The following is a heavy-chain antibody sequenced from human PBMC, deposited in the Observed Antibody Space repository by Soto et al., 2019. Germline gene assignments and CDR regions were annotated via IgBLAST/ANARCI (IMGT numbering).Heavy chain of an antibody. D-gene: IGHD3-9*01. CDR3: ARRNYDILTGYYTDDY. CDR2: IYYSGST. CDR1: GGSISSYY. V-gene: IGHV4-59*01. J-gene: IGHJ4*02. Sequence: SETLSLTCTVSGGSISSYYWSWIRQPPGKGLEWIGYIYYSGSTNYNPSLKSRVTISVDTSKNQFSLKLSSVTAADTAVYYCARRNYDILTGYYTDDYWGQGTLVTVS.